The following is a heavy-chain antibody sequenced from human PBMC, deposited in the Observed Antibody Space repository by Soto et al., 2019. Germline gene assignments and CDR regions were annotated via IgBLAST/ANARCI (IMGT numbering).Heavy chain of an antibody. Sequence: SVKVSCKASGGTFSSYAISWVRQAPGQGLEWMGGIIPIFGTANYAQKFQGRVTITADESTSTAYMELSSLRSEDTAVYYCARRGTSITIFGVVTNYGMDVWGQGTTVTVSS. J-gene: IGHJ6*02. V-gene: IGHV1-69*13. D-gene: IGHD3-3*01. CDR2: IIPIFGTA. CDR1: GGTFSSYA. CDR3: ARRGTSITIFGVVTNYGMDV.